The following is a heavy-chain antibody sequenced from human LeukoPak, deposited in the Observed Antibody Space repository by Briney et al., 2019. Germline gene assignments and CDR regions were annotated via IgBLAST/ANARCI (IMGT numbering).Heavy chain of an antibody. CDR2: INSDGTST. Sequence: PGGSLRLSCSASGFPFSSYAMHWVRQAPGKGLVWVSRINSDGTSTSYADSVRGRFTISRDNAKNTLFLQMNSLRAEDTAVYYCVRQQLVHIDYWGQGNLVTVSS. D-gene: IGHD6-13*01. J-gene: IGHJ4*02. CDR1: GFPFSSYA. V-gene: IGHV3-74*01. CDR3: VRQQLVHIDY.